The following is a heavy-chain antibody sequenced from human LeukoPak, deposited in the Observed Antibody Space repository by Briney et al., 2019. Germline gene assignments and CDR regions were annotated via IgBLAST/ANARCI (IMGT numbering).Heavy chain of an antibody. Sequence: ASVKVSCKASGYTFTSYGISWVRQAPGQGLEWMGWISAYNGNTNYAEKLQGRVTMTTDTSTSTAYMELRSLRSDDTAVYYCARDTYDILTGYYNPYFDYWGQGTLVTVSS. CDR1: GYTFTSYG. CDR2: ISAYNGNT. D-gene: IGHD3-9*01. CDR3: ARDTYDILTGYYNPYFDY. V-gene: IGHV1-18*01. J-gene: IGHJ4*02.